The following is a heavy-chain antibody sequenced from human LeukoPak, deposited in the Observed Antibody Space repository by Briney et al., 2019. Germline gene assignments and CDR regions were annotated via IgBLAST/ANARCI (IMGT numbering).Heavy chain of an antibody. V-gene: IGHV1-24*01. CDR1: GYTLTELS. CDR2: FDPEDGET. J-gene: IGHJ3*01. D-gene: IGHD6-13*01. CDR3: ATGFSVQQLVLISSGGRFGAFDV. Sequence: ASVKVSCKVSGYTLTELSMHWVRQAPGKGLEWMGGFDPEDGETIYAQKFQGRVTMTEDTSTDTAHMELSSLRSEDTAVYYCATGFSVQQLVLISSGGRFGAFDVWGQGTMVTVSS.